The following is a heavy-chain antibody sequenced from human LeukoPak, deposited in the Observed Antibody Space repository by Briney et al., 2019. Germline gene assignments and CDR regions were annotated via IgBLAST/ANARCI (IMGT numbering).Heavy chain of an antibody. CDR3: ARDDDIVVVVAATPSDY. V-gene: IGHV1-18*01. J-gene: IGHJ4*02. Sequence: AASVKVSCKASGYTFTSYGISWVRQAPGQGLEWMVWISAYNGNTNYAQKLQGRVTMTTDTSTSTAYMELRSLRSDDTAVYYCARDDDIVVVVAATPSDYWGQGTLVTVSS. D-gene: IGHD2-15*01. CDR1: GYTFTSYG. CDR2: ISAYNGNT.